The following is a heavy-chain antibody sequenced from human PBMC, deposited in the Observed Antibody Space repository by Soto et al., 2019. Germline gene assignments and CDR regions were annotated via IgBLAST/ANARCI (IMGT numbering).Heavy chain of an antibody. V-gene: IGHV6-1*01. J-gene: IGHJ4*02. CDR3: VRGNYEKSIDY. Sequence: SQTLSLTCAVSGDSVSSNSATWNWIRQSPSRGLEWPGRTYYRSQWYYDYALSVKSRVSINPDTSENQFSLQLNSLTPEDSGIYFCVRGNYEKSIDYWGQGTRVTVSS. D-gene: IGHD3-16*01. CDR1: GDSVSSNSAT. CDR2: TYYRSQWYY.